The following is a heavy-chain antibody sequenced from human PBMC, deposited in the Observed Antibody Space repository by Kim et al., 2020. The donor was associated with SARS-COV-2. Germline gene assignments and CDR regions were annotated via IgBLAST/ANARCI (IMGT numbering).Heavy chain of an antibody. CDR1: GFTFSSYS. CDR2: ISSSSSYI. J-gene: IGHJ6*02. D-gene: IGHD1-26*01. V-gene: IGHV3-21*01. Sequence: GGSLRLSCAASGFTFSSYSMNWVRQAPGKGLEWVSSISSSSSYIYYADSVKGRFTISRDNAKNSLYLQMNSLRAEDTAVYYCAIVGATTYDYYYGMDVWGQGTTVTVSS. CDR3: AIVGATTYDYYYGMDV.